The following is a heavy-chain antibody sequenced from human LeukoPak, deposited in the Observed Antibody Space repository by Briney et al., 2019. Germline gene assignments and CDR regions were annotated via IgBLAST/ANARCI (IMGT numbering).Heavy chain of an antibody. CDR3: ARDRVRRNTTGGAFDM. V-gene: IGHV1-18*01. CDR1: GYTFTSYG. CDR2: ISPYNGNT. D-gene: IGHD2/OR15-2a*01. Sequence: GASVKVSCKASGYTFTSYGISWVRQAPGQGLEWMGWISPYNGNTNSAQKLQGRVTMTTDTSTSTAYMELRSLRSDDTAIYYCARDRVRRNTTGGAFDMWGQGTMVTVSS. J-gene: IGHJ3*02.